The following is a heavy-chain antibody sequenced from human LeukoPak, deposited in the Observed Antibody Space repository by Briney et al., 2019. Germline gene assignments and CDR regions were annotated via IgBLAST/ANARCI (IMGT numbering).Heavy chain of an antibody. CDR3: ARDIGYSSSWYSNYYYGMDV. J-gene: IGHJ6*02. V-gene: IGHV1-18*01. Sequence: GASVKVSCKASGYTFTSYGISWVRQAPGQGLEWMGWISAYNGNTNYAQKLQGRVTMTTDTPTSTAYMELRSLRSDDTAVYYCARDIGYSSSWYSNYYYGMDVWGQGTTVTVSS. D-gene: IGHD6-13*01. CDR2: ISAYNGNT. CDR1: GYTFTSYG.